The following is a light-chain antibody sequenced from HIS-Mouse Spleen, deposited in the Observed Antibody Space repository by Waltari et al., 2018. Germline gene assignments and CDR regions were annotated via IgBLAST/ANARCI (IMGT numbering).Light chain of an antibody. CDR2: DAS. Sequence: AIQLTQSPSSLSASVGDRVTITCRASQGISSALAWYQQKPGKAPKLLIYDASSLESGVPSRFSASGSGTDFTLTISSLQPEDFATYYCQQFNSYPYSTFGGGTKVEIK. CDR3: QQFNSYPYST. CDR1: QGISSA. J-gene: IGKJ4*01. V-gene: IGKV1-13*02.